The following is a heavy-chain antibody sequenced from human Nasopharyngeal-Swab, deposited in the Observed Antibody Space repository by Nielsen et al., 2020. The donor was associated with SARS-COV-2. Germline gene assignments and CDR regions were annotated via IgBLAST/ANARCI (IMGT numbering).Heavy chain of an antibody. CDR3: ARGIVGATDWGGWFDP. D-gene: IGHD1-26*01. V-gene: IGHV4-59*01. CDR2: IYYSGST. J-gene: IGHJ5*02. Sequence: WIRQPPGKGLEWIGYIYYSGSTDYNPSLKSRVTISVDTSKNQFSLKLSSVTAADTAVYYCARGIVGATDWGGWFDPWGQRTLVTVSS.